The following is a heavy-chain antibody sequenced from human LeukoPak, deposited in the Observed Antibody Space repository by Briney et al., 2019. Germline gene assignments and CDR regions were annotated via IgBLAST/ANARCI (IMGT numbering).Heavy chain of an antibody. V-gene: IGHV3-48*04. D-gene: IGHD1-26*01. CDR1: GFTFSTYS. CDR2: ISTSRSTI. CDR3: ARDRSGGATTIDY. J-gene: IGHJ4*02. Sequence: GGSLRLCWAAAGFTFSTYSMNWVRQAPGKGLEWGSYISTSRSTIYSPDSVKGRFTISRDNAKNSLFLQMSSLRAEDTAVYYCARDRSGGATTIDYWGQGTLVTVSS.